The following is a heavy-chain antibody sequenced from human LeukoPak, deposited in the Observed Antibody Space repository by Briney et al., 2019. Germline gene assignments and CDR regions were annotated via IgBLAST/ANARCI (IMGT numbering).Heavy chain of an antibody. J-gene: IGHJ3*02. V-gene: IGHV1-18*01. CDR3: ARDYPALLWFGELSDAFDI. Sequence: GASVKVSCKASGYTFTSYGLSWVRQAPGQGLEWMGWISIYNGNTNYAQKLQGRVTKTTDTSTSTAYMELRSLRSDDTAVYYCARDYPALLWFGELSDAFDIWGQGTMVTVSS. CDR2: ISIYNGNT. CDR1: GYTFTSYG. D-gene: IGHD3-10*01.